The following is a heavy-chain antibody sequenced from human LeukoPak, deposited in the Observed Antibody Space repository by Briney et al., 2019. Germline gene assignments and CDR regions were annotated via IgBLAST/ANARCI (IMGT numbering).Heavy chain of an antibody. Sequence: TGGSLRLFCAASGLAVSSNYMSWVRQTPGKGLQWVSVIYSGGNTYYADSVKGGFTISRDNYKNTLYLQMTSLRADDTAVYYCARGGRAGWSGTYEDSFDVWGQGTMVTVSS. V-gene: IGHV3-53*01. CDR2: IYSGGNT. D-gene: IGHD1-26*01. CDR1: GLAVSSNY. J-gene: IGHJ3*01. CDR3: ARGGRAGWSGTYEDSFDV.